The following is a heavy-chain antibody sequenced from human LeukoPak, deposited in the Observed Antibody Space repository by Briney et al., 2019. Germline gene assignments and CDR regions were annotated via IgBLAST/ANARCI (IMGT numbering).Heavy chain of an antibody. CDR1: GYTFTNYH. CDR3: AKGYSSSWSGAFDI. CDR2: INPNSGGT. D-gene: IGHD6-13*01. Sequence: ASVKVSCKASGYTFTNYHMHWVRQAPGQGLEWMGWINPNSGGTNYAQKFQGRVTMTRDTSISTANMELSRLRSDDTAVYYCAKGYSSSWSGAFDIWGQGTMVTVSS. V-gene: IGHV1-2*02. J-gene: IGHJ3*02.